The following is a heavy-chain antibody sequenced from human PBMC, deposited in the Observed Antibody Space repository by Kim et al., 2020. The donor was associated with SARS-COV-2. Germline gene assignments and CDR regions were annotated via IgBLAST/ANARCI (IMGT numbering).Heavy chain of an antibody. Sequence: GSEKSRFTISRDNAKNSRYLKMNSLRAEDTAVYYCAGARGGYYYDAFDIWGRRTMVTVSS. V-gene: IGHV3-21*01. D-gene: IGHD3-22*01. J-gene: IGHJ3*02. CDR3: AGARGGYYYDAFDI.